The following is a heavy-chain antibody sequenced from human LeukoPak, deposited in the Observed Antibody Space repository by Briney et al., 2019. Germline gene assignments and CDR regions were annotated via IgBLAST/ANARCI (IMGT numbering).Heavy chain of an antibody. D-gene: IGHD3-9*01. Sequence: SETLSLTCTVSGGSISSYYWSWIRQPPGKGLEWIGYIYYSGSTYYNPSLNGRVTISVDTSKNQFSLKLSSVTAADTAVYYCATGVVLRYFDWLSTAGIMDVWGKGTTVTISS. CDR2: IYYSGST. V-gene: IGHV4-59*01. CDR1: GGSISSYY. J-gene: IGHJ6*04. CDR3: ATGVVLRYFDWLSTAGIMDV.